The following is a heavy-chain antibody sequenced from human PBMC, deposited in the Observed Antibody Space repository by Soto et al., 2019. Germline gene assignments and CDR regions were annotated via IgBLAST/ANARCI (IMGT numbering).Heavy chain of an antibody. D-gene: IGHD5-12*01. CDR1: GFTFNTYG. J-gene: IGHJ4*02. Sequence: GGSLRLSCAASGFTFNTYGMHWVRQAPGKGPEWVAVIWYDGSKKYDADSVKGRFTISRDNSKNTLYLQMNSLRVEDTAVYYCAREYSGFSFDYWGQGTLVTVSS. CDR3: AREYSGFSFDY. CDR2: IWYDGSKK. V-gene: IGHV3-33*01.